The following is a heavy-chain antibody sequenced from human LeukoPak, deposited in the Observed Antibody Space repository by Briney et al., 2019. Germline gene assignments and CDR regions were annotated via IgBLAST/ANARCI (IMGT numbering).Heavy chain of an antibody. V-gene: IGHV4-61*01. Sequence: SETLSLTCTVSGGSVSSGSYYWSWIRQPPGKGVEWIGYIYYSGSTNYKPSLKSRVTISVDTSKNQFSLKLSSVTAADTAVYYCARDRPYYFGSGSYYDGFDSWGQGTLVTVSS. J-gene: IGHJ4*02. CDR3: ARDRPYYFGSGSYYDGFDS. D-gene: IGHD3-10*01. CDR1: GGSVSSGSYY. CDR2: IYYSGST.